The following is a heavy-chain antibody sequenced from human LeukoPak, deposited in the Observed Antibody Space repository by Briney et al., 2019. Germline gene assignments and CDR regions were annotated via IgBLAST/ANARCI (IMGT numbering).Heavy chain of an antibody. D-gene: IGHD6-13*01. V-gene: IGHV3-23*01. CDR2: ISGSGGST. CDR3: AKDRVKQLYFDY. Sequence: GGSLRLSCAASGFTFSSYAMSWVRQAPGKGLEWVSAISGSGGSTYYADSVKGRSTISRDNSKNTLYLQMNSLRAEDTAVYYCAKDRVKQLYFDYWGQGTLATVSS. CDR1: GFTFSSYA. J-gene: IGHJ4*02.